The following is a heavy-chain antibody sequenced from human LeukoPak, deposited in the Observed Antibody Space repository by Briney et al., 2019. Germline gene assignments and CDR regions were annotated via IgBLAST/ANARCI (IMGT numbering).Heavy chain of an antibody. V-gene: IGHV4-59*08. D-gene: IGHD6-13*01. CDR3: ARQVAAVSYYYAMDV. J-gene: IGHJ6*02. Sequence: PSETLSLTCTVSGGSISRYYWSWIRQPPGKGLEWIGYISYSGSTNYNPSLKSRVTISVDTSNNQFSLKLSSVTAADTAVYYCARQVAAVSYYYAMDVWGQGTTVTVSS. CDR2: ISYSGST. CDR1: GGSISRYY.